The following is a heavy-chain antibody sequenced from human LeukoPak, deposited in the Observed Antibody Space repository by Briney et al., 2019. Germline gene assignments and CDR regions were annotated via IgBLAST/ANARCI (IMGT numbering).Heavy chain of an antibody. CDR3: ARDLSSEYCSSTSCYFGYYYYYMDV. CDR2: ISAYNGNT. J-gene: IGHJ6*03. V-gene: IGHV1-18*04. D-gene: IGHD2-2*01. Sequence: ASVKVSCKASGYTFTGYYMHWVRQAPGQGLEWMGWISAYNGNTNYAQKLQGRVTMTTDTSTSTAYMELRSLRSDDTAVYYCARDLSSEYCSSTSCYFGYYYYYMDVWGKGTTVTVSS. CDR1: GYTFTGYY.